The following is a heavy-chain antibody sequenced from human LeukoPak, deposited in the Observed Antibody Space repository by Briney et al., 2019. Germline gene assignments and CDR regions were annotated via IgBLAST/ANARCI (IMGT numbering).Heavy chain of an antibody. D-gene: IGHD2-2*02. V-gene: IGHV3-23*01. Sequence: PGGSLRLSCAASGFTFSSYAMSWVRQAPGKGLEWVSAISGSGGSTYYADSVKGRFTISRDNSKNTLYLQMNSLSAEDTAVYYCAKDEGPNIVVVPAAIDYWGQGTLVTVSS. CDR3: AKDEGPNIVVVPAAIDY. J-gene: IGHJ4*02. CDR2: ISGSGGST. CDR1: GFTFSSYA.